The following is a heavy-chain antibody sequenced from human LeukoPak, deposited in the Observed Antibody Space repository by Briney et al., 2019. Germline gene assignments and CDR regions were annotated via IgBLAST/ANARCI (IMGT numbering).Heavy chain of an antibody. D-gene: IGHD6-13*01. CDR3: ARTSEDYSNSWIDS. CDR2: IYHSGGT. J-gene: IGHJ5*01. Sequence: PSGTLSLTCAVSGGSISSGNWWNWVRRPPGKGPEWIGEIYHSGGTYSNPSLQSRVTISVDKSKNHFSLKLTSVTAADTAVYYCARTSEDYSNSWIDSWGQGTLVVVSS. CDR1: GGSISSGNW. V-gene: IGHV4-4*02.